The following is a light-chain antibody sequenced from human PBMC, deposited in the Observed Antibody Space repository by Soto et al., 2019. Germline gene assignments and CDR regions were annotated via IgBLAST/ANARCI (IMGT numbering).Light chain of an antibody. CDR2: EGT. J-gene: IGLJ2*01. Sequence: QSALTQPASVSGSPGQSITISCTGTSSFVGSYALVSWYQQHPGKAPKLMIYEGTKRPSGVSDRFSGSKSDNTASLTISGLQAEDEADYYCCSYVGNSPLLIFGGGTKLTVL. CDR1: SSFVGSYAL. CDR3: CSYVGNSPLLI. V-gene: IGLV2-23*01.